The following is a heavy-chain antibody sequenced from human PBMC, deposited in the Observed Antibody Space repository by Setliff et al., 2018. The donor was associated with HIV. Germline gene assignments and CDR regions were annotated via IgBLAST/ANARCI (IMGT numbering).Heavy chain of an antibody. Sequence: ASVKVSCKASGYTFSTYAISWVRQAPGQGLEWMGWISTYNGNTRYAQKVQGRVTMTTDTSTSTAYMELRSLRSDDTAVYYCARAPSGVVIGPDYWGQGTLVTVPQ. CDR3: ARAPSGVVIGPDY. D-gene: IGHD3-3*01. J-gene: IGHJ4*02. CDR2: ISTYNGNT. CDR1: GYTFSTYA. V-gene: IGHV1-18*01.